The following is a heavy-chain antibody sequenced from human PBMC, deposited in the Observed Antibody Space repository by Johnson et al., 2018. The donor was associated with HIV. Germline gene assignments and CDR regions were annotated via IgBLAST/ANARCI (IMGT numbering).Heavy chain of an antibody. Sequence: EVQLVESGGGLVQPGRSLRLSCAASGFTFDDYAMHWVRQAPGKGLEWVSGISWNSGSIGYADSVKGRFTISRDNSKNYLYLQMNSLRTEDTALYYCAKGASSSDHGAFDIWGQGTMVTVSS. CDR2: ISWNSGSI. J-gene: IGHJ3*02. CDR3: AKGASSSDHGAFDI. D-gene: IGHD6-6*01. V-gene: IGHV3-9*01. CDR1: GFTFDDYA.